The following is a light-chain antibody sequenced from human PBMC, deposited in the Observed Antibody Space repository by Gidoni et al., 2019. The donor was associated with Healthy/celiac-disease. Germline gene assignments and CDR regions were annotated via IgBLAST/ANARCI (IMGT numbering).Light chain of an antibody. V-gene: IGKV1-5*03. CDR3: QQYNSYSGVT. CDR2: KAS. CDR1: QSISSW. Sequence: DIQIPQSPSTLSASVGDRVTITCRASQSISSWLAWYQQKPGKAPKLLIYKASSLESGVPSRFSGSGSGTEFTLTISSLQPDDFATYYCQQYNSYSGVTFGQGTKLEIK. J-gene: IGKJ2*01.